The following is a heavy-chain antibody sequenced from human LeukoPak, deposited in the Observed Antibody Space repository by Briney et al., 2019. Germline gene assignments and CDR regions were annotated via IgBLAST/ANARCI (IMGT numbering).Heavy chain of an antibody. CDR2: ISYDGSNK. Sequence: GGSLRLSCAASGFTFSSYGMHWVRQAPGKGLEWVAVISYDGSNKYYADSVKGRFTISRDNSKNTLYLQMNSLRAEDTAVYYCAKNMYSGSSGAFDYWGQGTLVTVS. J-gene: IGHJ4*02. CDR3: AKNMYSGSSGAFDY. V-gene: IGHV3-30*18. D-gene: IGHD1-26*01. CDR1: GFTFSSYG.